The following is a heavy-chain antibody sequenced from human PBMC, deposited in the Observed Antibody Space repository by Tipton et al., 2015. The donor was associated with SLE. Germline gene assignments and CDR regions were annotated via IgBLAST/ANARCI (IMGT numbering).Heavy chain of an antibody. CDR1: GGSISTSSYY. Sequence: TLSLTCTVSGGSISTSSYYWGWIRQPPGKGLEWIGSIYSSGTTYYNPSLKSRVTISVDTSKNQFSLKLSSVTAADTAVYYCVRRYGSGTYHPSLWGQGTLVTVSS. CDR3: VRRYGSGTYHPSL. CDR2: IYSSGTT. V-gene: IGHV4-39*01. J-gene: IGHJ4*02. D-gene: IGHD3-10*01.